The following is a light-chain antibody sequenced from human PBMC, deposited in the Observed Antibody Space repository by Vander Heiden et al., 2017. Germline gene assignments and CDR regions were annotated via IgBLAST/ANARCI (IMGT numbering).Light chain of an antibody. CDR3: QQYDTSRGLT. V-gene: IGKV3-20*01. CDR2: GAS. Sequence: TLSLSPGERATLSCRASQSVSSTYLAWYQQKPGQAPRLLIYGASSRATGSPDRFSGSGSGTDFTLTISRLEPEDFAVYFCQQYDTSRGLTFGGGTKVEI. J-gene: IGKJ4*01. CDR1: QSVSSTY.